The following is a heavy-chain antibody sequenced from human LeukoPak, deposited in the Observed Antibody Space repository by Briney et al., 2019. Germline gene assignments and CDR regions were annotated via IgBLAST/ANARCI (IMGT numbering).Heavy chain of an antibody. V-gene: IGHV4-39*07. CDR1: GGSISSSSYY. J-gene: IGHJ4*02. Sequence: PSETLSLTCTVSGGSISSSSYYWGWIRQPPGKGLEWIGSIYHSGSTYYNPSLKSRVTISVDTSKNQFSLKLSSVTAADTAVYYCARLLVSYCSGGSCYSGIDYWGQGTLVTVSS. CDR3: ARLLVSYCSGGSCYSGIDY. D-gene: IGHD2-15*01. CDR2: IYHSGST.